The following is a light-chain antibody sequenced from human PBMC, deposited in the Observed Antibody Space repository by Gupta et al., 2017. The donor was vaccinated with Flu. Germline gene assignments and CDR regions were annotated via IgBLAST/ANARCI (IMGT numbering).Light chain of an antibody. Sequence: PSSLSASVGDRVTITCRASQSISSYLNWYQQKPGKAPKLLIYAASSLQSGVPSRFSGSGSGTDFTLTISSLQPEDFATYYCQQSYSTPWAFGQGTRLEIK. J-gene: IGKJ5*01. CDR1: QSISSY. CDR3: QQSYSTPWA. CDR2: AAS. V-gene: IGKV1-39*01.